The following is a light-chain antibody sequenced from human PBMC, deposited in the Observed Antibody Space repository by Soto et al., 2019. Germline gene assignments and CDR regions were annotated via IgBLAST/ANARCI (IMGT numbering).Light chain of an antibody. Sequence: QSVLTQPPSASGTPGQRVTISCSGSSYNIGSNTVSWYHQLPQRTPKHLIFSNNQRPSAVPDRFSGSKYGTSTSLPISGRQSEYEVDYYCESWADGRNSYVFGYGTKVTVL. V-gene: IGLV1-44*01. CDR2: SNN. J-gene: IGLJ1*01. CDR3: ESWADGRNSYV. CDR1: SYNIGSNT.